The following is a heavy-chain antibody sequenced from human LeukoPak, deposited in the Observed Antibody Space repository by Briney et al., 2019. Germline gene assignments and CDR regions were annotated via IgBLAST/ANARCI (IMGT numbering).Heavy chain of an antibody. V-gene: IGHV3-23*01. Sequence: PGGSLRLSCAASGFTFNSYAMNWVCQAPGKGLEWISAISGSGGTTNYADSVKGRFTISRDNAKNSLYLQMNSLRAEDTAVYYCARWGVAAAGTGYFDYWGQGTLVTVSS. CDR2: ISGSGGTT. D-gene: IGHD6-13*01. CDR3: ARWGVAAAGTGYFDY. J-gene: IGHJ4*02. CDR1: GFTFNSYA.